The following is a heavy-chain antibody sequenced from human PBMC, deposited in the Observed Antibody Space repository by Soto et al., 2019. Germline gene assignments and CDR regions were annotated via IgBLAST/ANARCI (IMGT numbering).Heavy chain of an antibody. CDR3: HSGSYYAYYYYGMDV. CDR1: GFTFSDYY. D-gene: IGHD3-10*01. CDR2: ISSSGSTI. V-gene: IGHV3-11*01. Sequence: SLRLSCAASGFTFSDYYMSWIRQAPGKGLEWVSYISSSGSTIYYADSVKGRFTISRDNAKNSLYLQMNSLRAEDTAVYYCHSGSYYAYYYYGMDVWGQGTTVTVSS. J-gene: IGHJ6*02.